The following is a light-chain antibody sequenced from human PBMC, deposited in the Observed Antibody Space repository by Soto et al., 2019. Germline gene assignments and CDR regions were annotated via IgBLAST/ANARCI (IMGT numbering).Light chain of an antibody. J-gene: IGKJ5*01. V-gene: IGKV1-5*01. Sequence: DIQMTQSPSTLSASVGDRVTITCRASQSISSWLAWYQQKPGKAPKLLIYDASSLESGVPSRSSGSGSGTDFTLTITSLQPEDCATYYCQQSHSTPPITFGQGTRLEIK. CDR3: QQSHSTPPIT. CDR1: QSISSW. CDR2: DAS.